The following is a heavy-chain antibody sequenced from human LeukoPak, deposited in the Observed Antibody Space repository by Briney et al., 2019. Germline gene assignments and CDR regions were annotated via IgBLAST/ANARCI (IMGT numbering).Heavy chain of an antibody. CDR2: ISYDGSNK. CDR1: GFTFSSYG. Sequence: PGGSLRLSCAASGFTFSSYGMHWVRQAPGKGLEWVAVISYDGSNKYYADSVKGRFTISRDNSKNTLYLQMNSLRAEDTAVYYCAKGTYGDYPAGDYWGQGTLVTVSS. CDR3: AKGTYGDYPAGDY. V-gene: IGHV3-30*18. D-gene: IGHD4-17*01. J-gene: IGHJ4*02.